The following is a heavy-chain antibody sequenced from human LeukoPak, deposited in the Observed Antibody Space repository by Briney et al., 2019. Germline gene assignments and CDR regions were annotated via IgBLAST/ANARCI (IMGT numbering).Heavy chain of an antibody. CDR2: ISYDGSNK. Sequence: GGSLRLSCAASGSTFSSYAMHWVRQAPGKGLEWVAVISYDGSNKYYADSVKGRFTISRDNSKNTLYLQMNSLTAEDTAVYYCARDGEASGWSQGFFEYWGQGTLVTVSS. J-gene: IGHJ4*02. V-gene: IGHV3-30*04. CDR3: ARDGEASGWSQGFFEY. CDR1: GSTFSSYA. D-gene: IGHD6-19*01.